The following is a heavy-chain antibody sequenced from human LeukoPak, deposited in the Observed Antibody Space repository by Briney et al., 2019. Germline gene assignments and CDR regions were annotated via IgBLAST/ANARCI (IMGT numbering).Heavy chain of an antibody. Sequence: ASVKVSCKASGYTFTSYDINWVRQATGQGLEWMGWMNPNSGNTGYAQKFQGRVTMTRNTSISTAYMELSSLRSEDTAVYYCARALARRTMVRGVKGRYYYGMDVWGQGTTVTVSS. J-gene: IGHJ6*02. V-gene: IGHV1-8*01. D-gene: IGHD3-10*01. CDR1: GYTFTSYD. CDR3: ARALARRTMVRGVKGRYYYGMDV. CDR2: MNPNSGNT.